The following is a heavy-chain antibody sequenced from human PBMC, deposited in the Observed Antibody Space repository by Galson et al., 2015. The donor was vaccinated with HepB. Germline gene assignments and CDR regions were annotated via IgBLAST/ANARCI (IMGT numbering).Heavy chain of an antibody. CDR1: GGTFSSYA. CDR2: IIPIFGTA. Sequence: SVKVSCKASGGTFSSYAISWVRQAPGQGLEWMGGIIPIFGTANYAQKFQGRVTITADESTSTAYMELSSLRSEDTAVYYCARAPLDFWSGSEHYYYYYYMDVWGKGTTVTVSS. D-gene: IGHD3-3*01. CDR3: ARAPLDFWSGSEHYYYYYYMDV. V-gene: IGHV1-69*13. J-gene: IGHJ6*03.